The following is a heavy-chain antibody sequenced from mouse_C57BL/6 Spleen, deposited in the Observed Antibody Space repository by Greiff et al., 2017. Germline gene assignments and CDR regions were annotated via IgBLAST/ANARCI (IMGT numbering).Heavy chain of an antibody. CDR1: GYTFTDYN. V-gene: IGHV1-18*01. Sequence: EVKLVESGPELVKPGASVKIPCKASGYTFTDYNMDWVKQSHGKSLEWIGDINPNNGGTIYNQKFKGKATLTVDKSSSTAYMELRSLTSEDTAVYYCAREGEGFAYWGQGTLVTVSA. J-gene: IGHJ3*01. CDR2: INPNNGGT. CDR3: AREGEGFAY.